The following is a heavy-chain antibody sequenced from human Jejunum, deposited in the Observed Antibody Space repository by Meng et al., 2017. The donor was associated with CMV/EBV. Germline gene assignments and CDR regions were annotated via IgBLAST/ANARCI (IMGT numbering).Heavy chain of an antibody. Sequence: QVALQELGPGLVKPSHTPSLTCTVSGGSFSGYYWSWIRQPAGKGLEWIGRIYSSGSTNYNPSLKSRVTMSLDTSKNQFSLKLTSVTAADTAVYYCAREGGVMDCTGDRCYSSEYLQHWGQGTLVTASS. J-gene: IGHJ1*01. D-gene: IGHD2-15*01. CDR1: GGSFSGYY. CDR3: AREGGVMDCTGDRCYSSEYLQH. CDR2: IYSSGST. V-gene: IGHV4-4*07.